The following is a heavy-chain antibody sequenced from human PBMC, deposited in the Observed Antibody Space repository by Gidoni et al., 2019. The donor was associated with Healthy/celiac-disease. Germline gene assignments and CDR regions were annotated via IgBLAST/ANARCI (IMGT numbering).Heavy chain of an antibody. V-gene: IGHV3-15*01. J-gene: IGHJ4*02. CDR2: IKRKTDGGTT. D-gene: IGHD2-2*01. CDR1: GFPFSNAW. CDR3: TTSSDQLLFLY. Sequence: EVHLVESGGGLVKPGGSLSLSCAASGFPFSNAWMSWVRQAPGKGLEWVGRIKRKTDGGTTDYAAPVKGRFTISRDDSKNTLYLQMNSLKTEDTAVYYCTTSSDQLLFLYWGQGTLVTVSS.